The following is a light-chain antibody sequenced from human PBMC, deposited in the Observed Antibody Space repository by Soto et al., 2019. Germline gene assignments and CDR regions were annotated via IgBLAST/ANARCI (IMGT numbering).Light chain of an antibody. Sequence: AIQMSQSPCSLSSPVATRFTITCLASHGIRNDLGWYQQKPGKAPKLLIYAASSLQSGVPSRFSGSGAGTDFTLTISSLQPEDFATYYCLQDYNFPRTFGQGTKVDI. CDR2: AAS. J-gene: IGKJ1*01. CDR1: HGIRND. CDR3: LQDYNFPRT. V-gene: IGKV1-6*01.